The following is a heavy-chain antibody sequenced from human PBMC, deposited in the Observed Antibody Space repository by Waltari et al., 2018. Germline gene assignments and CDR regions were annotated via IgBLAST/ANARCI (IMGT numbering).Heavy chain of an antibody. CDR3: AKDEGSWIQVWLS. CDR1: GFTFSVSA. D-gene: IGHD5-18*01. J-gene: IGHJ5*02. CDR2: ISGINGNT. V-gene: IGHV3-23*01. Sequence: EVQLLESGGGLVQPGGSLRLSCAASGFTFSVSAMSWVRQAPGEGLEWVSGISGINGNTYYADSVKGRFTISRDNSKNTLYLQMNSLRAEDTAVYYCAKDEGSWIQVWLSWGQGTLVTVSS.